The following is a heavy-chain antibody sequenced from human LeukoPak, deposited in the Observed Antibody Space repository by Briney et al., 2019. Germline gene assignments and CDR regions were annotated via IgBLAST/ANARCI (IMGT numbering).Heavy chain of an antibody. CDR1: GFTFDDYA. Sequence: GGSLRLSCAASGFTFDDYAMHWVRQAPGKGLEWVSGISRNSGSIGYADSVKGRFTISRDNAKNSLYLQMNSLRAEDTALYYCAKDVSSSWYSDYFQHWGQGTLVTVSS. D-gene: IGHD6-13*01. V-gene: IGHV3-9*01. J-gene: IGHJ1*01. CDR2: ISRNSGSI. CDR3: AKDVSSSWYSDYFQH.